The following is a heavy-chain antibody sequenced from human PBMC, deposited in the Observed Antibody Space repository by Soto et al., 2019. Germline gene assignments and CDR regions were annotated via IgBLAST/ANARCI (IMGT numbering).Heavy chain of an antibody. CDR2: VYYSGST. CDR1: GGSIRSYY. D-gene: IGHD6-13*01. V-gene: IGHV4-59*01. CDR3: ARGYSSGWYVFDI. J-gene: IGHJ3*02. Sequence: QVQLQESGPGLVKPSETLSLTCTVSGGSIRSYYWSWIRQPPGKGLEWIGYVYYSGSTNYNPSLKSRVTISVDTSKNQFSLKLRYVTAADTAVYNCARGYSSGWYVFDIWGQGTVVTVSS.